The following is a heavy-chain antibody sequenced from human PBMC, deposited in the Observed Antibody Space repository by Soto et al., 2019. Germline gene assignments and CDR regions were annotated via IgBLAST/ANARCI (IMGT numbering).Heavy chain of an antibody. CDR2: ISNSGST. CDR3: ARRNSGGNWLGP. Sequence: WTWIRQPPGQGLEWIGYISNSGSTNYNPSLKSRITISADTSKNQFSLKLNFVSAADTAVYYCARRNSGGNWLGPWGQGTLVTVSS. J-gene: IGHJ5*02. V-gene: IGHV4-61*07. D-gene: IGHD2-15*01.